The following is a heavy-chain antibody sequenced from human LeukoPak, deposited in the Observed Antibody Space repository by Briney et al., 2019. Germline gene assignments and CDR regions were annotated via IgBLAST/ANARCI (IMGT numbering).Heavy chain of an antibody. D-gene: IGHD2-15*01. V-gene: IGHV3-48*03. CDR2: ISTRTYI. J-gene: IGHJ4*02. CDR3: TREQDREAAATVVGDY. CDR1: GFTFSRFE. Sequence: PGGSLRLSCVASGFTFSRFEMNWVRQAPGKGLEWISHISTRTYIAYADSVKGRFTISRDNAKNSLYLEMNSLRAEDTAVYYCTREQDREAAATVVGDYWGQGVLVTVSS.